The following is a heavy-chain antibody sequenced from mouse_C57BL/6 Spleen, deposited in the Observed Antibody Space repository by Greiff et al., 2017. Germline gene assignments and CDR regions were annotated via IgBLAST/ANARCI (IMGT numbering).Heavy chain of an antibody. Sequence: QVQLKESGAELVRPGASVKMSCKASGYTFTSYNMHWVKQTPRQGLEWIGAIYPGNGDTSYNQKFKGKATLTVDKSSSTAYMQLSSLTSEDSAVYFCARLGITTVVATDDYWGQGTTLTVSS. J-gene: IGHJ2*01. V-gene: IGHV1-12*01. D-gene: IGHD1-1*01. CDR3: ARLGITTVVATDDY. CDR1: GYTFTSYN. CDR2: IYPGNGDT.